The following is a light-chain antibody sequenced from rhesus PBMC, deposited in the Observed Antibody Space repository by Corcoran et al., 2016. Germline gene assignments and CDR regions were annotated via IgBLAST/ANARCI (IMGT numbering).Light chain of an antibody. CDR1: HNIYSN. V-gene: IGKV1S12*01. Sequence: QMTPSPSALSASVGDRVTISCRARHNIYSNLAWYQQKPGKAPKLLIYAATRLQTGIPSRFRGSGAGTDFTLNISSLQPEDSAAYYCQHYYDNPLTFGGGTKVDLK. CDR3: QHYYDNPLT. CDR2: AAT. J-gene: IGKJ4*01.